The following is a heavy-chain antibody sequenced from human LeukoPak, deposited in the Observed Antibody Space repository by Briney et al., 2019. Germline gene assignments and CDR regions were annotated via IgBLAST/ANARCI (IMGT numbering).Heavy chain of an antibody. V-gene: IGHV4-59*01. D-gene: IGHD3-22*01. J-gene: IGHJ6*02. CDR1: GGSISSYY. CDR2: TYYSGST. CDR3: ARDRGYYYDSSGYYYDYYYYGMDV. Sequence: SETLSLTCTVSGGSISSYYWSWIRQPPGKGLEWIGYTYYSGSTNYNPSLKSRVTISVDTSKNQFSLKLSSVTAADTAVYYCARDRGYYYDSSGYYYDYYYYGMDVWGQGTTVTVSS.